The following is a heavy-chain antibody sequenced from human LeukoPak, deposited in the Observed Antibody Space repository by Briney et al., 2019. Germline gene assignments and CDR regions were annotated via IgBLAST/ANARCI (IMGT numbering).Heavy chain of an antibody. CDR3: VRDNPRCCGVVPANIDDY. CDR1: GFTFSRDS. CDR2: INGGSSPI. J-gene: IGHJ4*02. D-gene: IGHD2-15*01. Sequence: PGGSLRLSCAASGFTFSRDSMNWVRQAPGKGPEWVSYINGGSSPIYYADSVRGRFTISRDNAKNSLYLQMRAEDTAVYYCVRDNPRCCGVVPANIDDYWGQGTLVTVSS. V-gene: IGHV3-48*01.